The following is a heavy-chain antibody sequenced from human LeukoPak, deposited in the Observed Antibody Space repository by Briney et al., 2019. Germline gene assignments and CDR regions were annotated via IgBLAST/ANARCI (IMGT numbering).Heavy chain of an antibody. CDR1: GGSISSNSYY. J-gene: IGHJ6*03. Sequence: PSETLSLTCAVSGGSISSNSYYWGWIRQPPGKGLEWIGSIYYSGSTYYNPSLKSRVTISVDTSKNQFSLKLSSVTAADTAVYYCARSGGHTHYYYYYYMDVWGKGTTVTISS. CDR3: ARSGGHTHYYYYYYMDV. D-gene: IGHD3-16*01. CDR2: IYYSGST. V-gene: IGHV4-39*07.